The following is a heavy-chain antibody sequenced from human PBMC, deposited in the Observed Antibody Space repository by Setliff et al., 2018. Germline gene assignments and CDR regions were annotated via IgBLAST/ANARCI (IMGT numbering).Heavy chain of an antibody. CDR2: IWNDGSNK. J-gene: IGHJ6*02. V-gene: IGHV3-33*06. Sequence: PGESLKISCVASGFTFSDYGMHWVRQAPGKGLEWVALIWNDGSNKFYGDSVKGRFTISRDNSKNTLYLQMNSLRAEDTAVYYCAKNWATAHHYYYGMDVWGQGTTVTVSS. CDR3: AKNWATAHHYYYGMDV. CDR1: GFTFSDYG. D-gene: IGHD2-21*02.